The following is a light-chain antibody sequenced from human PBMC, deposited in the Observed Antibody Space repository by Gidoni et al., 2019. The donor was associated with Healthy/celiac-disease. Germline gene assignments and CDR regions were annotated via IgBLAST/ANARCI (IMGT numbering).Light chain of an antibody. CDR3: QQYNNWPPAT. J-gene: IGKJ3*01. V-gene: IGKV3-15*01. CDR2: GAS. Sequence: EIVMTQSRATLSVSPGERATLSCRASQSVSSNLAWYQQKPGQAPRLLIYGASTRATGIPARFSGSASGTEFTLTISSLQSEDFAFYYCQQYNNWPPATFGPGTNVDIK. CDR1: QSVSSN.